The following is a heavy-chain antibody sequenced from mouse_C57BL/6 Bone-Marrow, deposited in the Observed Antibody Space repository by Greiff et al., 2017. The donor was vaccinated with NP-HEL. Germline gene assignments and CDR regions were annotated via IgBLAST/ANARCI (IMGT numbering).Heavy chain of an antibody. V-gene: IGHV1-7*01. CDR2: INPSSGYT. CDR1: GYTFTSYW. J-gene: IGHJ2*01. CDR3: AGSNFRDY. Sequence: QVQLQQSGAELVKPGASVKLSCKASGYTFTSYWMHWVKQRPGQGLEWIGYINPSSGYTKYNQKFKDKATLTADKSSSTAYMQLSSLTDEGAAVYYCAGSNFRDYWGRGTTRTVSS.